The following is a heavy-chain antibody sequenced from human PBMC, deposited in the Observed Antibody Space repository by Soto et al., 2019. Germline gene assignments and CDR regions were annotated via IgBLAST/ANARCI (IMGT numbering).Heavy chain of an antibody. Sequence: SETLSLTCTVSGGSLSSYYWSWIRQAPGKGLENLGYIYYSESTNYNPSFKSRVTISVDTSKNQFSLKLSSVTAADTAVYYCAGAWARFSFDPWGQGTLVTVSS. CDR3: AGAWARFSFDP. CDR2: IYYSEST. D-gene: IGHD6-6*01. J-gene: IGHJ5*02. V-gene: IGHV4-59*01. CDR1: GGSLSSYY.